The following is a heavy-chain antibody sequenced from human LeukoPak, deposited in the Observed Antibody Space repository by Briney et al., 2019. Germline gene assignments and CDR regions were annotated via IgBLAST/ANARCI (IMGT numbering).Heavy chain of an antibody. Sequence: SETLSLTCTVSGGSISSISYYWSWIRQPPGKGLEWIGEINHSGSTNYNPSLKSRVTISVDTSKNQFSLKLSSVTAADTAVYYCARHRGLYYDSSGRFDYWGQGTLVTVSS. CDR3: ARHRGLYYDSSGRFDY. V-gene: IGHV4-39*01. CDR1: GGSISSISYY. D-gene: IGHD3-22*01. CDR2: INHSGST. J-gene: IGHJ4*02.